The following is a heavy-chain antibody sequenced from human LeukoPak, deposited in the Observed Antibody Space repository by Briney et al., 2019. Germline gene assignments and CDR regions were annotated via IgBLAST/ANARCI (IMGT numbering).Heavy chain of an antibody. V-gene: IGHV4-59*08. Sequence: SETLSLTCTVSGGSINSDYWSWIRQPPGKGLEWIGYIYYSGSITYNPSLKSRVTISVDTSNNQISLKLSPVTAADTAVYYCARHVTGITLIRGIVRSPYYFDYWGQGTLVTVSS. CDR3: ARHVTGITLIRGIVRSPYYFDY. J-gene: IGHJ4*02. D-gene: IGHD3-10*01. CDR1: GGSINSDY. CDR2: IYYSGSI.